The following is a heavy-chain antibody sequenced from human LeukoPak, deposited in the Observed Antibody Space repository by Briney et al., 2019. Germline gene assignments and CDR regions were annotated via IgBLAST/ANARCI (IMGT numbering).Heavy chain of an antibody. CDR2: ISYDGSNK. D-gene: IGHD3-22*01. CDR3: ARQLTYYYDRGLDY. CDR1: GFTFSSYA. Sequence: PGGSLRLSCAASGFTFSSYAMHWVRQAPGKGLEWVAVISYDGSNKYYADSVKGRFTISRDNSKNTLYLQMNSLRAEDTAVYYCARQLTYYYDRGLDYWGQGTLVTVSS. V-gene: IGHV3-30*04. J-gene: IGHJ4*02.